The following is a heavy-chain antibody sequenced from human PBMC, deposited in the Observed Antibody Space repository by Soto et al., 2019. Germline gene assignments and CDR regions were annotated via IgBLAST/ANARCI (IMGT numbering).Heavy chain of an antibody. J-gene: IGHJ6*02. CDR2: IYYSGST. CDR1: GGSISSGGYY. CDR3: AREWYDFWSGNYYYYGMDV. V-gene: IGHV4-30-4*08. Sequence: PSETLSLTCTVSGGSISSGGYYWSWIRQHPGKGLEWIGYIYYSGSTYYNPSLKSRVTISVDTSKNQFSLKLSSVTAADTAVYYCAREWYDFWSGNYYYYGMDVWGQGTTVTVSS. D-gene: IGHD3-3*01.